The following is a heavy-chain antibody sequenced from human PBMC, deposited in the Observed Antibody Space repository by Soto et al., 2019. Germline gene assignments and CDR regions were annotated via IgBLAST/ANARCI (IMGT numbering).Heavy chain of an antibody. CDR2: ISGYNGNT. J-gene: IGHJ4*02. CDR3: AKTDTLGYCTSTSCYGFDY. D-gene: IGHD2-2*01. CDR1: GYTFTNFG. V-gene: IGHV1-18*01. Sequence: QVQLVQSGGEVKKPGASVKVSCKASGYTFTNFGISWVRQAPGQGLEWMGWISGYNGNTNYAQKLQGRDTMTTDTSTSTAYMELRSLRSDDTAVYYCAKTDTLGYCTSTSCYGFDYWGQGTLVTVSS.